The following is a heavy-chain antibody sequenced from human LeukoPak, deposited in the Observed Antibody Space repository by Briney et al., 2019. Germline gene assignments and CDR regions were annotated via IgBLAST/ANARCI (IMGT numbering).Heavy chain of an antibody. J-gene: IGHJ4*02. CDR1: GFTVSTKC. CDR3: ARGLSIGATTRNFFDL. CDR2: IYSDGGR. D-gene: IGHD6-6*01. V-gene: IGHV3-53*01. Sequence: GGSLRLSCAASGFTVSTKCMSWVRQAPGKGLEWVSIIYSDGGRFYPDSVRGRFTISRDNPKNTVYLEMNSLRAEATAVYYCARGLSIGATTRNFFDLWGQGTLVTVSS.